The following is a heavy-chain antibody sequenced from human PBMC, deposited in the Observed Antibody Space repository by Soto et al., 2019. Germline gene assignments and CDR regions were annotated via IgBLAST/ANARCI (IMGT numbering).Heavy chain of an antibody. V-gene: IGHV1-2*04. CDR2: INPNNGGT. D-gene: IGHD2-21*01. J-gene: IGHJ6*02. Sequence: ASVKVSCKSSGYTFTDYYIHWVRRAPGQGLEWMGWINPNNGGTKFTQNFQGWVILTSDTSITTAYMEMTRLRSDDTAVYFCVRGEAAYFYYVMDVWGQGPTVTVPS. CDR1: GYTFTDYY. CDR3: VRGEAAYFYYVMDV.